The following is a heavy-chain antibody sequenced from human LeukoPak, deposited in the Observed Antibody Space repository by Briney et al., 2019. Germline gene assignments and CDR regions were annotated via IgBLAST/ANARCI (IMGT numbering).Heavy chain of an antibody. Sequence: GALRLSCAASGFTFSSYEMNWVRQAPGKGLEWVSYISSGGGTIYYADSVKGRFTISRDNAKNSLYLQMNSLRAEDTAVYYCAELGITMIGGVWGKGTTVTISS. CDR1: GFTFSSYE. J-gene: IGHJ6*04. D-gene: IGHD3-10*02. V-gene: IGHV3-48*03. CDR2: ISSGGGTI. CDR3: AELGITMIGGV.